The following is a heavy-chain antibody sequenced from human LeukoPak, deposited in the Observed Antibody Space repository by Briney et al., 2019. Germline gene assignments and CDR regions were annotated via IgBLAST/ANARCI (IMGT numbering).Heavy chain of an antibody. CDR3: ARRDWFDP. J-gene: IGHJ5*02. CDR1: GGSISSSSYY. Sequence: SETLSLTCTVSGGSISSSSYYWGWIRQPPGKGLEWIGSIYCSGSTYYNPSLKSRVTISVDTSKNQFSLKLSSVTAADTAVYYCARRDWFDPWGQGTLVTVSS. V-gene: IGHV4-39*01. CDR2: IYCSGST.